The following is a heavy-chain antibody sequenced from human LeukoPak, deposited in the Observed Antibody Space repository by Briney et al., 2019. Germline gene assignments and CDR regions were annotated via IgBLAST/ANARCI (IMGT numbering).Heavy chain of an antibody. D-gene: IGHD6-6*01. Sequence: SGPTLVKPTQTLTLTCTFSGFSLSTTTVGVGWIRQPPGKALEWLGIIYWNDDKRYSPSLKSRLSITKETSKNQVVPTLTNMDPVDTATYYCAHRLALAGYASSLSFDYWGQGTLVTVSS. J-gene: IGHJ4*02. CDR1: GFSLSTTTVG. CDR2: IYWNDDK. V-gene: IGHV2-5*01. CDR3: AHRLALAGYASSLSFDY.